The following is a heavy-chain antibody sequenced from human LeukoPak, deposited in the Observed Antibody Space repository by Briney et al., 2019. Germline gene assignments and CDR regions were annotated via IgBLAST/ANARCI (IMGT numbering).Heavy chain of an antibody. CDR3: ARESAAAPDAFDI. CDR1: GFTFTSYD. Sequence: GASVKVSCKASGFTFTSYDINWVRQATGQGLEWMGWINSNSGGTNYAQKFQGWVTMTRDTSISTAYMELSRLRSDDTAVYYCARESAAAPDAFDIWGQGTMVTVSS. J-gene: IGHJ3*02. D-gene: IGHD2-2*01. CDR2: INSNSGGT. V-gene: IGHV1-2*04.